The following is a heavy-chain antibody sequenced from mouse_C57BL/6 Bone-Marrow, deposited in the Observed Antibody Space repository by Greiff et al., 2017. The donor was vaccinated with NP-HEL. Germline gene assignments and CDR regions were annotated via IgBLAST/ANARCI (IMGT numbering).Heavy chain of an antibody. D-gene: IGHD2-5*01. V-gene: IGHV5-12*01. CDR3: ARQNYYSNWFAY. Sequence: EVHLVESGGGLVQPGGSLKLSCAASGFTFSDYYMYWVRQTPEQRLEWVAYISNGGGSTYYPDTVKGRFTISRDNAKNTLYLQMSRLKSEDTAMYYCARQNYYSNWFAYWGQGTLVTVSS. J-gene: IGHJ3*01. CDR1: GFTFSDYY. CDR2: ISNGGGST.